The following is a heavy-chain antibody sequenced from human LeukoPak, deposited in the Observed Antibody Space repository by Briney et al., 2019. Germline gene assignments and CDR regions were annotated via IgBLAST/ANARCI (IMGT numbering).Heavy chain of an antibody. CDR1: GYTFTSYY. J-gene: IGHJ4*02. Sequence: ASVKVSCKASGYTFTSYYMHWVRQAPGQGLEWMGIINPSGHTTSYAQKFQGRVTKTRDTSTSTVYMELSSLRSEDTAVYYCARDWLGLGYCDYWGQGTLVTVSS. D-gene: IGHD6-19*01. V-gene: IGHV1-46*01. CDR3: ARDWLGLGYCDY. CDR2: INPSGHTT.